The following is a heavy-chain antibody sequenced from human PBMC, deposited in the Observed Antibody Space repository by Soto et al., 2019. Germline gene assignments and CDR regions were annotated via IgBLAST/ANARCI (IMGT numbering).Heavy chain of an antibody. V-gene: IGHV3-21*01. Sequence: EVQLVESGGGLVKPGGSLRLSCAASGFTFSSYSMNWVRQAPGKGLEWVSSISSISSYIYYADSVKGRFTISRDNAKNSLYLQMTSLRAEDTAVYYCARDWKYCGGDCYSPPFDPWGQGTLVTVSS. D-gene: IGHD2-21*02. CDR1: GFTFSSYS. J-gene: IGHJ5*02. CDR2: ISSISSYI. CDR3: ARDWKYCGGDCYSPPFDP.